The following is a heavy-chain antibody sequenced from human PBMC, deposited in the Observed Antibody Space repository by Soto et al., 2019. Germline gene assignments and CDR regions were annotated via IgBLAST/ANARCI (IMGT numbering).Heavy chain of an antibody. D-gene: IGHD3-22*01. J-gene: IGHJ3*02. V-gene: IGHV3-23*01. CDR2: ISGSGGST. CDR1: GFTFSSYA. CDR3: AKDPSDYYDFSGSYYPDAFDI. Sequence: PGGSLRLSCAASGFTFSSYAMSWVRQAPGKGLEWVSAISGSGGSTYYADSVKGRFTISRDNSKNTLYLQMNSLRAEDTAVYYCAKDPSDYYDFSGSYYPDAFDIWVQETIVT.